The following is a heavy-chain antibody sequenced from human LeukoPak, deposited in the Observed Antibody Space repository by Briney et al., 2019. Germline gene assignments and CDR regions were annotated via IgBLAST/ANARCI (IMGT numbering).Heavy chain of an antibody. V-gene: IGHV4-34*01. CDR1: VGSFSGYY. D-gene: IGHD6-13*01. J-gene: IGHJ6*04. CDR2: INHSGST. Sequence: PSETLSLTCAVYVGSFSGYYWSWIRQPPGKGLEWIGEINHSGSTNYNPSLKSRVTISVDTSQNQFPLTLSSVTAADTAVYYCARGRGAWGAAALLHYGMDVWGKGTTVTVSS. CDR3: ARGRGAWGAAALLHYGMDV.